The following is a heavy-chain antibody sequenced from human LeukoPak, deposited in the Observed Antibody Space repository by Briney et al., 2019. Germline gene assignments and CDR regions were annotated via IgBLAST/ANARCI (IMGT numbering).Heavy chain of an antibody. CDR2: IRYDGSNK. Sequence: PGGSLRLSCAASGFTFSSYGMHWVRQAPGKGLEWVAFIRYDGSNKYYADSVKRRFTISRDNSKNTLYLPMNSLRAEDTAVYYCARDRTGVLWFGEPPFFDYWGQGPLVTVSS. D-gene: IGHD3-10*01. V-gene: IGHV3-30*02. J-gene: IGHJ4*02. CDR1: GFTFSSYG. CDR3: ARDRTGVLWFGEPPFFDY.